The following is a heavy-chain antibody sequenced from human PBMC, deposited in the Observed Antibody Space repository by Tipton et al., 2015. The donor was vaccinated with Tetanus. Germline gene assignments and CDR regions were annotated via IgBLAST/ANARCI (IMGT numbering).Heavy chain of an antibody. CDR3: ARSADNWFDP. Sequence: TLSLTCDVSGGPVSSSNWWSWVRQAPGKGLEWIGEIYYSGTTNYNPSLKSRVTISLDKSKNQFSLKLRSVTAADTAVYYCARSADNWFDPWGQGTLVTVSS. V-gene: IGHV4-4*02. CDR1: GGPVSSSNW. J-gene: IGHJ5*02. CDR2: IYYSGTT.